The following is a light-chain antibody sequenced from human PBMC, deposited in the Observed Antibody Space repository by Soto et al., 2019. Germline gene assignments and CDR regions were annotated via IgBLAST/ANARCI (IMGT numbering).Light chain of an antibody. CDR2: AAS. J-gene: IGKJ3*01. Sequence: DIQMTQSPSSLSASVGDRVTITCRASQSISSYLNWYQQKPGKAPKLLIYAASSLQSGVPSRFSGSGSWTDFTLIMSSLQPEDFATNYCQQSYSTPFSFGPGTKVHIK. CDR3: QQSYSTPFS. V-gene: IGKV1-39*01. CDR1: QSISSY.